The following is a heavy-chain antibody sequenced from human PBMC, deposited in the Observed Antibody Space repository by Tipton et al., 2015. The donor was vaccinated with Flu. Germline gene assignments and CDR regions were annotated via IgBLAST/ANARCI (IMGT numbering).Heavy chain of an antibody. J-gene: IGHJ4*02. Sequence: SLRLSCAASGFTFSSYAMSWVRQAPGKGLEWVSAISAFGGSTYYADSVKGRFTISRDSSKNTLYLQMNSLRAEDTALYYCAKDFSTYSGSLPFDSWGRGTLVTVSS. CDR2: ISAFGGST. D-gene: IGHD1-26*01. V-gene: IGHV3-23*01. CDR1: GFTFSSYA. CDR3: AKDFSTYSGSLPFDS.